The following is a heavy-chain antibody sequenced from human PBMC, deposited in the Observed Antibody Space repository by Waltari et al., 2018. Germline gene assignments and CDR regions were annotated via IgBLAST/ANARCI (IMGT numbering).Heavy chain of an antibody. J-gene: IGHJ4*02. CDR1: GGSFSGYY. Sequence: QVQLQQWGAGLLKPSETLSLTCAVYGGSFSGYYWSWIRQPPGKGLEWMGEINHSGSTNSNPSLKSRVTRSVDTSKNQFSLKLSSVTAADTAVYYCARAVIAAAGTKIDYWGQGTLVTVSS. CDR2: INHSGST. CDR3: ARAVIAAAGTKIDY. D-gene: IGHD6-13*01. V-gene: IGHV4-34*01.